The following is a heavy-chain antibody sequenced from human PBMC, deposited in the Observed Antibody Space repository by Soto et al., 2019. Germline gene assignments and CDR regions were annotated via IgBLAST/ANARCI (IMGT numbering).Heavy chain of an antibody. D-gene: IGHD6-13*01. Sequence: GASVKVSCKASGGTFSSYAISWVRQAPGQGLEWMGGIIPIFGTANYAQKFQGRVTITADESTSTAYMELSGLRSEDTAVYYCARGNGIAAAGVYYFDYWGQGTLVTVSS. J-gene: IGHJ4*02. CDR1: GGTFSSYA. CDR3: ARGNGIAAAGVYYFDY. V-gene: IGHV1-69*13. CDR2: IIPIFGTA.